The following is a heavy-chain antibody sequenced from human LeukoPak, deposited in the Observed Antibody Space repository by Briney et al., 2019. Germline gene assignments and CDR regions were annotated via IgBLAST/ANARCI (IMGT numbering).Heavy chain of an antibody. CDR1: GYTFTSYD. CDR2: MNPNSGNT. D-gene: IGHD3-10*01. J-gene: IGHJ4*02. Sequence: ASVKVSFKASGYTFTSYDINLVRQATGQGLEWMGWMNPNSGNTGYAQKFQGRVTMTRNTSISTAYMELSSLRSEDTAVYYCARVMTRRITMVRGVFNYWGQGTLVTVSS. V-gene: IGHV1-8*01. CDR3: ARVMTRRITMVRGVFNY.